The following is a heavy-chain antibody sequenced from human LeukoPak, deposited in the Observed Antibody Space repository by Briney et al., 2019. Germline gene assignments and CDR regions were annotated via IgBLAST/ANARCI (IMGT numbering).Heavy chain of an antibody. CDR2: MNPNSGNT. Sequence: GASVKVSCKASGYTFTSYYMHWVRQAPGQGLEWMGWMNPNSGNTGYAQKFQGRVTMTRNTSISTAYMELSSLRSEDTAVYYCARAHGYCSSTSCYYYYGMDVWGQGTTVTVSS. CDR1: GYTFTSYY. D-gene: IGHD2-2*03. V-gene: IGHV1-8*02. J-gene: IGHJ6*02. CDR3: ARAHGYCSSTSCYYYYGMDV.